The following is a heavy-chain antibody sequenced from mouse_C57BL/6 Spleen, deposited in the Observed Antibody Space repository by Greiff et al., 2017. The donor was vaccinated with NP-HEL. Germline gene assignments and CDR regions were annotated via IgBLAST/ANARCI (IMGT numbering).Heavy chain of an antibody. V-gene: IGHV7-3*01. CDR1: GFTFTDYY. D-gene: IGHD2-1*01. CDR2: IRNKANGYTT. CDR3: ARFFYGKSAMDY. J-gene: IGHJ4*01. Sequence: EVKVVESGGGLVQPGGSLSLSCAASGFTFTDYYMSWVRQPPGQALEWLGFIRNKANGYTTEYSASVKGRFTISRDNSQSILYLQMNALRAEDSATYYCARFFYGKSAMDYWGQGTSVTVSS.